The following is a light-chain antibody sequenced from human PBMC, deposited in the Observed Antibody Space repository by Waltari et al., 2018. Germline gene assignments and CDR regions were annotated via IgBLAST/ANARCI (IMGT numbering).Light chain of an antibody. CDR2: QND. CDR1: FPNIGNNY. J-gene: IGLJ2*01. V-gene: IGLV1-51*01. CDR3: GTWDSRMSVAV. Sequence: SVLTQPPSESAAPAQKVTTSSSGSFPNIGNNYVPWNPQLPRTAPKHLIYQNDKPPTGIPGRFYGSKCWKTGAPEIHSVQAGDEADYYCGTWDSRMSVAVLGGGTKVTVL.